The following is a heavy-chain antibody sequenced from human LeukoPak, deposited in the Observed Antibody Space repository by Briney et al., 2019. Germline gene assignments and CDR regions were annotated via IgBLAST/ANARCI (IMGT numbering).Heavy chain of an antibody. V-gene: IGHV4-59*01. Sequence: PSETLSLTCTVSGGSISSYYWSWIRQPPGKGLEWIGYIYYSGSTNYNPSLKSRVTISVDTSKNQFSLKLSSVTAADTAVYYCAREGIAGASRWFDPWGQGTLVTVSS. CDR3: AREGIAGASRWFDP. CDR2: IYYSGST. CDR1: GGSISSYY. J-gene: IGHJ5*02. D-gene: IGHD6-19*01.